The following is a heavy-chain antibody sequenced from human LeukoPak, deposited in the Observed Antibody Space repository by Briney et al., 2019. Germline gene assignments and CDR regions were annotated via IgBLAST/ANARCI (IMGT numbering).Heavy chain of an antibody. Sequence: HTGGSLRLSCAASGSYWMHWVRQAPGKGLVWVSHINSDGSWTSYADSVKGRFTISKDYAKNTVYLQMNNLRAEDTAVYYCVSFYETYWGRGTLVTVSS. CDR3: VSFYETY. J-gene: IGHJ4*02. CDR2: INSDGSWT. V-gene: IGHV3-74*01. D-gene: IGHD2/OR15-2a*01. CDR1: GSYW.